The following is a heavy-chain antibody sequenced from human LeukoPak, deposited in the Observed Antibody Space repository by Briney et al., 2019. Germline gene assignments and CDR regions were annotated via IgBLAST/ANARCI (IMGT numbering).Heavy chain of an antibody. D-gene: IGHD1-20*01. CDR3: ARGGITGTTDWFDP. V-gene: IGHV1-46*01. J-gene: IGHJ5*02. CDR1: GGTFSSYA. Sequence: ASVKVSCKASGGTFSSYAISWVRQAPGQGLEWMGIINPSGGSTSYAQKFQGRVTMTRDTSTSTVYMELSSLRSEDTAVYYCARGGITGTTDWFDPWGQGTLVTVSS. CDR2: INPSGGST.